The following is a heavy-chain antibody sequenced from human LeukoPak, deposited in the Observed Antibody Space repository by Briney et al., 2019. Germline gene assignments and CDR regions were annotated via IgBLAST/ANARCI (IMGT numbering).Heavy chain of an antibody. V-gene: IGHV4-38-2*01. CDR3: ARGRFRSTWYFDF. J-gene: IGHJ4*02. D-gene: IGHD6-13*01. Sequence: PGGSLRLSCAASGFTFNTYRMNWVRQAPGKGLEWIGSMSHSGSTYFNPSLESRGSILLDTSKRQFSLKVTSVSAADTAVYYCARGRFRSTWYFDFWGQGVLVTVSS. CDR1: GFTFNTYR. CDR2: MSHSGST.